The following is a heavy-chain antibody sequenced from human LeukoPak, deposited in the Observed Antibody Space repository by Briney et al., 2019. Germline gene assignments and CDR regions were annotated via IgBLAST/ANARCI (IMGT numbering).Heavy chain of an antibody. CDR3: ARGYCSGGSCYTALPLDV. J-gene: IGHJ6*04. Sequence: ASVKVSCKASGYTFTGYYMHWVRQAPGQGLEWMGWTNPNSGGTNYAQKFQGWVTMTRDTSIRTAYMELSRLRSDDTAVYYCARGYCSGGSCYTALPLDVWGKGTTVTVSS. CDR1: GYTFTGYY. V-gene: IGHV1-2*04. D-gene: IGHD2-15*01. CDR2: TNPNSGGT.